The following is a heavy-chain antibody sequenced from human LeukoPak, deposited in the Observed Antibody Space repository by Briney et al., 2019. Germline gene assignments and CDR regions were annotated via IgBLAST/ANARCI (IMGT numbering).Heavy chain of an antibody. D-gene: IGHD2-2*01. Sequence: GGSLRLSCAASGFTFSSYEMNWVRQAPGKGLEWVSYISSSGSTIYYADSVKGRFTISRDNAKNSLYLQMNGLRAEDTAVYYCARERVYQLLNYYYYYGMDVWGKGTTVTVSS. V-gene: IGHV3-48*03. CDR1: GFTFSSYE. CDR2: ISSSGSTI. J-gene: IGHJ6*04. CDR3: ARERVYQLLNYYYYYGMDV.